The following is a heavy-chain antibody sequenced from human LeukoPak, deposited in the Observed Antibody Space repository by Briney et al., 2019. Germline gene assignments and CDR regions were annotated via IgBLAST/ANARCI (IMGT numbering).Heavy chain of an antibody. J-gene: IGHJ4*02. CDR3: ASAAADTPFDY. V-gene: IGHV4-59*01. CDR2: IYYSGST. Sequence: PSETLSPTCTVSGGSISSYYWSWIRQPPGKGLEWIGYIYYSGSTNYNPSLKSRVTISVDTSKNQFSLKLSSVTAADTAVYYCASAAADTPFDYWGQGTLVTVSS. D-gene: IGHD6-13*01. CDR1: GGSISSYY.